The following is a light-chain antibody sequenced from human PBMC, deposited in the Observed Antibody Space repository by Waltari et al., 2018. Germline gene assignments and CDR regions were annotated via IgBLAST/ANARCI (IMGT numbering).Light chain of an antibody. Sequence: QLVLTQSPSASASLGASVKLTCTLSSGHSSNIIAWLQQQPGKDPRYLMQVNSDGSHRKGDEIPDRFSGSRSGAERYLTISSLQSEDEADYYCETGGHGTWVFGGGTKLTVL. V-gene: IGLV4-69*01. CDR3: ETGGHGTWV. CDR2: VNSDGSH. J-gene: IGLJ3*02. CDR1: SGHSSNI.